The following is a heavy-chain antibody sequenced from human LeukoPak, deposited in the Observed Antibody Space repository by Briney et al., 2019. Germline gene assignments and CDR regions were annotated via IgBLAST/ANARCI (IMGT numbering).Heavy chain of an antibody. Sequence: ASVKVSCKASGYTFNTYAMNWVRQAPGQGPEWMGWINTNTGNPTYAQGFTGRFVFSLDTSVSTAYLQISSLKAEDTTVYYCATSPGIAAPSGYYFDHWGQGTLVTVSS. J-gene: IGHJ4*02. CDR3: ATSPGIAAPSGYYFDH. D-gene: IGHD6-13*01. CDR2: INTNTGNP. CDR1: GYTFNTYA. V-gene: IGHV7-4-1*02.